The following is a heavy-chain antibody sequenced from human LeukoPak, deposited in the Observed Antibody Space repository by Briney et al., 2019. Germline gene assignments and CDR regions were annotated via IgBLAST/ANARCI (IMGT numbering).Heavy chain of an antibody. D-gene: IGHD3-3*01. Sequence: GGSLRLSCAASGFSFSTAWMVWVRQTPGQGLEWVGRIKANIDGGTTDFAAPVKGRFTISRDDVRKMVYLQMNSLKTDDTGAYYCTTDFSHFDFSSGFYSYWGQGTLVAVSS. V-gene: IGHV3-15*01. CDR1: GFSFSTAW. CDR3: TTDFSHFDFSSGFYSY. J-gene: IGHJ4*02. CDR2: IKANIDGGTT.